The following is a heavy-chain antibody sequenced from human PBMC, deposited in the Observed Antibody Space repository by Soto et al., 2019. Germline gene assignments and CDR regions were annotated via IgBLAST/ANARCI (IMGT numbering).Heavy chain of an antibody. Sequence: GGSLRLSCAASGFTFSSYAMSWVRQAPGKGLEWVSAISGSGGSTYYADSVKGRFTISRDNSKNTLYLQMNSLRAEDTAVYYCAKDLGSSNYYDSSGLRGIAFDIWGQGTMVTVS. CDR2: ISGSGGST. D-gene: IGHD3-22*01. V-gene: IGHV3-23*01. CDR3: AKDLGSSNYYDSSGLRGIAFDI. CDR1: GFTFSSYA. J-gene: IGHJ3*02.